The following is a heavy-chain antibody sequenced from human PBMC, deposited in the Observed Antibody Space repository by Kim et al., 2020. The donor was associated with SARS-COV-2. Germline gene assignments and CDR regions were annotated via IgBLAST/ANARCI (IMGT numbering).Heavy chain of an antibody. CDR3: ASIVVALLPYYGMDV. D-gene: IGHD3-22*01. V-gene: IGHV1-69*02. J-gene: IGHJ6*02. Sequence: KFQGRVTITADKSTSTAYMELSSLRSEDTAVYYCASIVVALLPYYGMDVWGQGTTVTVSS.